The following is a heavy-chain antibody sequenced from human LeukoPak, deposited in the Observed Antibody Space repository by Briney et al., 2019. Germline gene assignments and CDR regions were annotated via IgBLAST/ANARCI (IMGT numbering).Heavy chain of an antibody. J-gene: IGHJ4*02. Sequence: PGGFLRLSCAASGFTFSSYAMSWVRQAPGKGLEWVSAISGSGGSTYYADSVKGRFTISRDNSKNTLYLQMNSLRAEDTAVYYCAKTAYYDFWSGSDYWGQGTLVTVSS. V-gene: IGHV3-23*01. D-gene: IGHD3-3*01. CDR3: AKTAYYDFWSGSDY. CDR1: GFTFSSYA. CDR2: ISGSGGST.